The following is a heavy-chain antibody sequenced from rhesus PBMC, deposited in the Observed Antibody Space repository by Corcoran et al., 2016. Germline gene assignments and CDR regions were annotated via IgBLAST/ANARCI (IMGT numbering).Heavy chain of an antibody. CDR1: GGSSSSSNW. Sequence: QVQLQESGPAVVKPSETLSLTCAVSGGSSSSSNWWSWIRQSPGKGLEWIGGIYGSGGSTAYNPSLKSRVTLSKDPSKNQFSLQLSSVTAADTAVYYCARVGNSGSYYYGAVFDYWGQGVLVTVSS. J-gene: IGHJ4*01. V-gene: IGHV4-93*01. D-gene: IGHD3-16*01. CDR2: IYGSGGST. CDR3: ARVGNSGSYYYGAVFDY.